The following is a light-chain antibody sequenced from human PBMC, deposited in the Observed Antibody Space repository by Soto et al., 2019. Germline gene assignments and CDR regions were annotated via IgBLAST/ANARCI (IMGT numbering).Light chain of an antibody. CDR1: QSISSW. CDR2: DAS. Sequence: DIQMTQSPSTLSASVGDRVTITCRASQSISSWLAWYQQKPGRAPKLLIYDASNLEAGVPSRFRGSGSGTDFTFTSSRLQPEDIATYYCQQYENLPTFGQGTRREIK. J-gene: IGKJ5*01. V-gene: IGKV1-33*01. CDR3: QQYENLPT.